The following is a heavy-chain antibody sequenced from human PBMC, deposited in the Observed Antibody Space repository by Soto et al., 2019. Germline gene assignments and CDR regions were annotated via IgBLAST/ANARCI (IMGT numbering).Heavy chain of an antibody. CDR3: ASGKSQMTQDRMVFYYYMDV. J-gene: IGHJ6*03. Sequence: QVQLVQSGAEVKKPGSSVRISCAASGATFNDYTFTWVRRAPGQGLEWLGRVIPLLDASNYAEKFQDRVTITAASSTSTVYMELSGLKSENSAIYYCASGKSQMTQDRMVFYYYMDVWGKGTTVTVS. CDR1: GATFNDYT. V-gene: IGHV1-69*08. CDR2: VIPLLDAS. D-gene: IGHD2-15*01.